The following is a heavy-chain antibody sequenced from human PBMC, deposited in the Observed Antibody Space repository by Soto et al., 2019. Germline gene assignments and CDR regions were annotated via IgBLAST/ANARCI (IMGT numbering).Heavy chain of an antibody. CDR3: ARIYCSDGICYPPAY. CDR2: INHSGST. J-gene: IGHJ4*02. V-gene: IGHV4-34*01. D-gene: IGHD2-15*01. Sequence: SETLSLTCAVYGGSFSAYYWSWIRQPPEKGLEWIGEINHSGSTNYNPSLKSRVTISVDTSKNQFSLKLSSVTAADTAVYYCARIYCSDGICYPPAYWGQGTLVTVSS. CDR1: GGSFSAYY.